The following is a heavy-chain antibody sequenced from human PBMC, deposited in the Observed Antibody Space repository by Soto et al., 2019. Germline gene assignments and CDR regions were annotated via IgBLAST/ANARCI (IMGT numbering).Heavy chain of an antibody. CDR3: ARGKGMEENYYYYGLDI. D-gene: IGHD1-1*01. V-gene: IGHV1-18*01. CDR1: GYTFGSYV. J-gene: IGHJ6*02. Sequence: ASVKVSCKTSGYTFGSYVTTWVRQAPGQGLEWLGWINPHNGNTVYAQNLQGRVTMTTDTSTSTAYVELRSLRSDDTAVYYCARGKGMEENYYYYGLDIWGQGTTVTVSS. CDR2: INPHNGNT.